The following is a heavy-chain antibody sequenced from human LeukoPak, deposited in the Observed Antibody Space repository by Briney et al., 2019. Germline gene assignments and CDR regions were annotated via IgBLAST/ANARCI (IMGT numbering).Heavy chain of an antibody. V-gene: IGHV3-23*01. CDR3: AVDTAMVRPPMGY. Sequence: GGSLRLSCAASGFTVSSNYMSWVRQAPGKGLEWVSAISGSGGSTYYADSVKGRFTISRDNSKNTLYLQMNSLRAEDTAVYYCAVDTAMVRPPMGYWGQGTLVTVSS. CDR1: GFTVSSNY. J-gene: IGHJ4*02. CDR2: ISGSGGST. D-gene: IGHD5-18*01.